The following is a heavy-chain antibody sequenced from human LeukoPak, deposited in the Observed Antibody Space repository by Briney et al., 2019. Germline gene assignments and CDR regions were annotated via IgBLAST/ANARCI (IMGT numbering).Heavy chain of an antibody. D-gene: IGHD5-18*01. J-gene: IGHJ4*02. CDR3: ARVVDSYGALDFDY. CDR1: GYTFTSYG. V-gene: IGHV1-18*01. CDR2: ISAYNGNT. Sequence: ASVKVSCKAFGYTFTSYGISWVRQAPGQGLEWMGWISAYNGNTNYAQKLQGRVTMTTDTSTSTAYMELRSLRSDDTAVYYCARVVDSYGALDFDYWGQGTLVTVSS.